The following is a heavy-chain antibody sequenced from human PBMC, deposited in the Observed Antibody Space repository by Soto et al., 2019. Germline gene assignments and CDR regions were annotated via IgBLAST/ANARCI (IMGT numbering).Heavy chain of an antibody. D-gene: IGHD2-21*02. V-gene: IGHV1-18*01. CDR3: ARGGGDSDYYYMDV. Sequence: ASVKVSCKASGYTFTSYHISWVRQAPGQGLEWMGWISGYNANTNYAQKLQGRVTMTTDTSTSTAYMELRSLRSDDTAVYYCARGGGDSDYYYMDVWGKGTTVTVSS. J-gene: IGHJ6*03. CDR2: ISGYNANT. CDR1: GYTFTSYH.